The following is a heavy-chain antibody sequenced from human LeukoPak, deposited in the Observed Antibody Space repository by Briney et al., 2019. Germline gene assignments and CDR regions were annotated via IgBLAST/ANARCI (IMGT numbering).Heavy chain of an antibody. Sequence: SETLSLTCTVSGDSIRTSSSYWGWIRQPPGKGLEWIGSIYHSGSTYYNPSLKSRVTISVDTSKNQFSLKLSSVTAADTAVYYCARDLNEDAFDIWGQGTMVTVSS. CDR3: ARDLNEDAFDI. CDR2: IYHSGST. V-gene: IGHV4-39*07. J-gene: IGHJ3*02. CDR1: GDSIRTSSSY.